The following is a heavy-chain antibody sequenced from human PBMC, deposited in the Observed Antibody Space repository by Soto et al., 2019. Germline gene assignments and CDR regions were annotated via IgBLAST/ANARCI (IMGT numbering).Heavy chain of an antibody. CDR2: IYTNMNT. D-gene: IGHD4-17*01. CDR1: GASISGYY. CDR3: ARDNRTMTTVTIAYYYYYGMDV. J-gene: IGHJ6*02. V-gene: IGHV4-4*07. Sequence: SETLSLTCPVSGASISGYYWSWIRPPAGKGLEWIGRIYTNMNTNYNPSLKSRVTISVDTSKNQFSLKLSSVTAADTAVYYCARDNRTMTTVTIAYYYYYGMDVWGQGTTVTVSS.